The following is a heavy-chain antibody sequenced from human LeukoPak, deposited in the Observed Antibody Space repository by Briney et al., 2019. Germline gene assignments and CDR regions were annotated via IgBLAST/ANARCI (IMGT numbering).Heavy chain of an antibody. CDR3: ARVVGATTLAFDI. Sequence: SETLSLTCAVSGGSISSYYWSWIRQPPGKGLEWIGYIYYSGSTNYNPSLKSRVTISVDTSKNQFSLKLSSVTAADTAVYYCARVVGATTLAFDIWGQGTMVTVSS. V-gene: IGHV4-59*01. J-gene: IGHJ3*02. D-gene: IGHD1-26*01. CDR1: GGSISSYY. CDR2: IYYSGST.